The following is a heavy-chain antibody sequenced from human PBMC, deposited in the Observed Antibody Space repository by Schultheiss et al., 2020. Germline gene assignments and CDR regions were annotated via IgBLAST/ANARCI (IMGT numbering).Heavy chain of an antibody. Sequence: SETLSLTCTVSGGSISSGGYYWSWIRQHPGKGLEWIGYIYYSGSTYYNPSLKSRVTISVDTSKNQFSLKLSSVTAADTAVYYCARDLGYSYGGIDYWGQGTLVTVPS. D-gene: IGHD5-18*01. CDR2: IYYSGST. J-gene: IGHJ4*02. V-gene: IGHV4-31*03. CDR3: ARDLGYSYGGIDY. CDR1: GGSISSGGYY.